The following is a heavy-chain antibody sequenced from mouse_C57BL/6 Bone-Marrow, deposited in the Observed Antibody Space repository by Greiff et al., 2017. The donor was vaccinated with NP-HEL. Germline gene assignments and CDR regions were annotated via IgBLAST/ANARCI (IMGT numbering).Heavy chain of an antibody. J-gene: IGHJ3*01. D-gene: IGHD4-1*01. V-gene: IGHV1-15*01. CDR3: TRISNWSWFAY. CDR2: IDPETGGT. Sequence: QQTPVHGLEWIGAIDPETGGTAYNQKFKGKAILTADKSSSTAYMELRSLTSEDSAVYYCTRISNWSWFAYWGQGTLVTVSA.